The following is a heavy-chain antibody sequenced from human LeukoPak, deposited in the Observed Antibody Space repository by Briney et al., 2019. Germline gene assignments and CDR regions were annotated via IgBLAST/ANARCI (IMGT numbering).Heavy chain of an antibody. CDR1: GYTFTSYG. J-gene: IGHJ5*02. CDR3: ARVRWSYYDFWSGYYTGDWFDP. Sequence: ASVTVSCKASGYTFTSYGISWVRQAPGQGLEWMGWISAYNGNTNYAQKLQGRVTMTTDTSTSTAYMELRSLRSDDTAVYYCARVRWSYYDFWSGYYTGDWFDPWGQGTLVTVSS. D-gene: IGHD3-3*01. V-gene: IGHV1-18*01. CDR2: ISAYNGNT.